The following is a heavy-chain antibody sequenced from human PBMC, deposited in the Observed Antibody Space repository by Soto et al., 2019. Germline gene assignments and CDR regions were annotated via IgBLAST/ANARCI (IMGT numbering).Heavy chain of an antibody. V-gene: IGHV4-31*03. CDR3: ARDPSYGDYSYYGMDV. Sequence: QVQLQESGPGLVKPSQTLSLTCTVSGASINGGGYYWSWIRQHPGKGLEWIGSIYYSGNTYYSPSLKRRVTISXXTXKXRFSLRLTSVTAADTAVYYCARDPSYGDYSYYGMDVWGQGTTVTVSS. CDR1: GASINGGGYY. J-gene: IGHJ6*02. CDR2: IYYSGNT. D-gene: IGHD4-17*01.